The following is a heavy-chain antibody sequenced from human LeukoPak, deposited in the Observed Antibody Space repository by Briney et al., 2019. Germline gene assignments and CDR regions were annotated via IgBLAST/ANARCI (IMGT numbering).Heavy chain of an antibody. Sequence: RSSETLSLACTVSGGSISSYYWSWIRQPPGKGLEWIGYIYYSGNTNYNPSLKSRVTISVDTSKNQFSLKLSSVTAADTAVYYCARRYSSSWWSFDYWGQGTLVTVSS. CDR1: GGSISSYY. D-gene: IGHD6-13*01. CDR2: IYYSGNT. CDR3: ARRYSSSWWSFDY. J-gene: IGHJ4*02. V-gene: IGHV4-59*01.